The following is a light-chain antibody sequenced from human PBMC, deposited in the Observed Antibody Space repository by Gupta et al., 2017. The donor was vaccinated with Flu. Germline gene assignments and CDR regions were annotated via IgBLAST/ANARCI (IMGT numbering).Light chain of an antibody. CDR1: SNDVGRSNY. CDR2: DVT. Sequence: TSNDVGRSNYVSWYQHHPGKAPKLVIYDVTKRPSGVPDRFSGSKSGNTASLSISGLQAEDEADYYCCSYAGSYVWVFGGGTKLTVL. CDR3: CSYAGSYVWV. J-gene: IGLJ3*02. V-gene: IGLV2-11*01.